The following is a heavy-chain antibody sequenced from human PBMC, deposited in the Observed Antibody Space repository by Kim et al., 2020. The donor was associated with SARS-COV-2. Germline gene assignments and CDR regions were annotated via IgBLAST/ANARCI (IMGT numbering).Heavy chain of an antibody. D-gene: IGHD3-10*01. CDR1: GFTFSSYA. J-gene: IGHJ5*02. CDR3: AKDRDYYGSGRSGFDP. V-gene: IGHV3-23*01. CDR2: ISGSGGST. Sequence: GGSLRLSCAASGFTFSSYAMSWVRQAPGKGLEWVSAISGSGGSTYYADSVRGRFTISRDNSKNTLYLQMNSLSAEDTAVYYCAKDRDYYGSGRSGFDPWGQGTLVTASS.